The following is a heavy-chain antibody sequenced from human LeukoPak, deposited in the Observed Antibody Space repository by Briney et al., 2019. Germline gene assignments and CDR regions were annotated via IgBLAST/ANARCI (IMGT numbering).Heavy chain of an antibody. Sequence: GGSLRLSCAASGLTFSSYAMSWVRQAPGKGLEWVSAISGSGGSTYYADSVKGRFTISRDNSKNTLSLQMNSLRAEDTAVYYCAKGWDSSGWYYSYWGQGTLVTVSS. CDR1: GLTFSSYA. D-gene: IGHD6-19*01. CDR2: ISGSGGST. J-gene: IGHJ4*02. CDR3: AKGWDSSGWYYSY. V-gene: IGHV3-23*01.